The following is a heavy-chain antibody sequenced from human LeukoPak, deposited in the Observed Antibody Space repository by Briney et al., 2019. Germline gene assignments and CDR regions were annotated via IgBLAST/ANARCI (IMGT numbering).Heavy chain of an antibody. D-gene: IGHD2-8*01. V-gene: IGHV3-11*01. Sequence: GGSLRLSCAASGFTFRDYYMSWIRQAPGKGLEWVSYISSSGSTIYYADSVKGRFTISRDNAKNSLYLQMNSLRAEDTAVYYCARAGPRYCTNGVCYTYYGMDVWGQGTTVTVSS. J-gene: IGHJ6*02. CDR2: ISSSGSTI. CDR1: GFTFRDYY. CDR3: ARAGPRYCTNGVCYTYYGMDV.